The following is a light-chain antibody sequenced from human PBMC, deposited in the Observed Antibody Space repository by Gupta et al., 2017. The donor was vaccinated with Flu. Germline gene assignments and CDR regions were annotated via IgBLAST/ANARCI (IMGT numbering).Light chain of an antibody. J-gene: IGLJ2*01. CDR2: GVT. CDR1: SSDIGSYNY. Sequence: TSSDIGSYNYVSWYQQHPGQAPKLLIYGVTNRPSGVSNRFSASMSGDTASLTISGLQAEDEADYYCSSCTSTSTLVFGGGTKLIVL. CDR3: SSCTSTSTLV. V-gene: IGLV2-14*01.